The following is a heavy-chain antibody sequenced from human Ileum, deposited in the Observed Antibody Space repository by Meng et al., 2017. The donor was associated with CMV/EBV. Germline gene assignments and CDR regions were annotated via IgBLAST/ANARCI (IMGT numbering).Heavy chain of an antibody. Sequence: QLQLQASGPRLLKPSATPSLTCTVTGGSVSSYYWTWIRQSAGKGLEWIGRIHPSGTTDDNHSLRGRVTMSLDTSKNQFSLKLTSVTAADTAVYYCARAAARGVPVDLWGQGTLVTVPS. D-gene: IGHD3-10*01. CDR2: IHPSGTT. V-gene: IGHV4-4*07. CDR3: ARAAARGVPVDL. CDR1: GGSVSSYY. J-gene: IGHJ5*02.